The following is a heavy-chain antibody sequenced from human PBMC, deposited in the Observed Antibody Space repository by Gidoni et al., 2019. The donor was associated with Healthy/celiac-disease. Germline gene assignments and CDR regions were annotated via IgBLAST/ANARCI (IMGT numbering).Heavy chain of an antibody. CDR1: GGSFSGYY. D-gene: IGHD3-9*01. Sequence: QVQLQQWGAGLLKPSETLSLTCAVYGGSFSGYYWSWIRQPPGKGLEWIGEINHSGSTNYNPSLKSRVTISVDTSKNQFSLKLSSVTAADTAVYYCARYVLRYFDWLPNYYGMDVWGQGTTVTVSS. V-gene: IGHV4-34*01. J-gene: IGHJ6*02. CDR2: INHSGST. CDR3: ARYVLRYFDWLPNYYGMDV.